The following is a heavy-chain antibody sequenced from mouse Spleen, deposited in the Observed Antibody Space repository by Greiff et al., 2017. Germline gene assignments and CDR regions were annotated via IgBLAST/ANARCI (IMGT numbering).Heavy chain of an antibody. CDR3: ARRITTAYAMDY. CDR2: INPSTGGT. D-gene: IGHD1-2*01. V-gene: IGHV1-42*01. Sequence: EVQLQQSGPELVKPGASVKISCKASGYSFTGYYMNWVKQSPEKSLEWIGEINPSTGGTTYNQKFKAKATLTVDKSSSTAYMQLKSLTSEDSAVYYCARRITTAYAMDYWGQGTSVTVSS. CDR1: GYSFTGYY. J-gene: IGHJ4*01.